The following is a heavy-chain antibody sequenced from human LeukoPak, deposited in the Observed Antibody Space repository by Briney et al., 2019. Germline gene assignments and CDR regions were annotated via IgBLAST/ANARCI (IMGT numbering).Heavy chain of an antibody. J-gene: IGHJ4*02. CDR1: GGPISSGSYY. Sequence: SETLSLTCTVSGGPISSGSYYWSWIRQPAGKGLEWIGRIYTSGSTNYNPSLKSRVTISVDTSKNQFSLKLSSVTAADTAVYYCARSIAAADNFDYWGQGTLVTVSS. CDR3: ARSIAAADNFDY. D-gene: IGHD6-13*01. CDR2: IYTSGST. V-gene: IGHV4-61*02.